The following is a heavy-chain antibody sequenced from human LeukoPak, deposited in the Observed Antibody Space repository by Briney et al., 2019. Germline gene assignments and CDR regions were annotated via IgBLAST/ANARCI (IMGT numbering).Heavy chain of an antibody. D-gene: IGHD6-19*01. Sequence: ASVKVSCKASGYTFTSYGVSWVRHAPGQGLEWMGWISAYNGNTNYAQKLQGRVTMNTDTSTSTAYMELRSLKSDDTAVYYCARKEAVAGLFDYWGQGTLVTVSS. CDR2: ISAYNGNT. J-gene: IGHJ4*02. CDR3: ARKEAVAGLFDY. V-gene: IGHV1-18*01. CDR1: GYTFTSYG.